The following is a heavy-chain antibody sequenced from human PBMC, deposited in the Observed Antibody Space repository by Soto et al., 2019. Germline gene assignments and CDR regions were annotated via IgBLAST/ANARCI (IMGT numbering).Heavy chain of an antibody. CDR2: INPHNDNT. J-gene: IGHJ4*02. CDR1: GYTFRSNG. V-gene: IGHV1-18*01. D-gene: IGHD3-9*01. Sequence: QIQLVQSGAEVTKPGASVKFSCKGSGYTFRSNGITWVRQAPGQGLEWMGWINPHNDNTNYAQKLQGRITMTTDTSTSTAYMELRSLRSDDTAVYYCARVGGVDIVTGSLDFWGQGTLVTVSS. CDR3: ARVGGVDIVTGSLDF.